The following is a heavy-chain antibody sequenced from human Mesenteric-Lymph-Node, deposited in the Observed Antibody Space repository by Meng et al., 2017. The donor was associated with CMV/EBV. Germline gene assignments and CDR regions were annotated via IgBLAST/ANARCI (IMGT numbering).Heavy chain of an antibody. CDR2: INWNGGST. Sequence: GESLKISCAASGFTFDDYGMTWVRQAPGKGLEWVSGINWNGGSTNYADSVKGRFTISRDNAKNSLYLQMNSLRGEDTALYYCARGRNIAVGNPQTFDYWGQGTLVTVSS. CDR1: GFTFDDYG. V-gene: IGHV3-20*04. D-gene: IGHD6-19*01. CDR3: ARGRNIAVGNPQTFDY. J-gene: IGHJ4*02.